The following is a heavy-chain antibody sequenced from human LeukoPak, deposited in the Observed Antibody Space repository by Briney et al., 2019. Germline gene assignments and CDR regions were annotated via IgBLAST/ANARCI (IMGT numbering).Heavy chain of an antibody. J-gene: IGHJ4*02. CDR2: IYYSGST. Sequence: SETLSLTCTVSGGSISSYYWSRIRQPPGKGLEWIGYIYYSGSTNYNPSLKSRVTISVDTSKNQFSLKLSSVTAADTAVYYCARGENSYGSDYWGQGTLVTVSS. V-gene: IGHV4-59*01. CDR3: ARGENSYGSDY. CDR1: GGSISSYY. D-gene: IGHD5-18*01.